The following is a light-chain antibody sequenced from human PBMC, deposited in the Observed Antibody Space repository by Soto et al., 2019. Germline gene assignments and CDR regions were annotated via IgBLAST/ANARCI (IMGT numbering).Light chain of an antibody. J-gene: IGKJ5*01. V-gene: IGKV1-17*01. CDR2: VAS. Sequence: DIQMTQSPSSLSASVGDRVTITCRASQGIRNDLSWYQQKPGEAPKRLVYVASSLDGGVPARFSGSGSGTDFTLTISSLEPEDFAVYYCQQRSNWRTFGGGTRLEIK. CDR3: QQRSNWRT. CDR1: QGIRND.